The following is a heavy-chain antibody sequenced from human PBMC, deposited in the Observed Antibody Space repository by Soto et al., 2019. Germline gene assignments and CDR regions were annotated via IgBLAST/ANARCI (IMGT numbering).Heavy chain of an antibody. J-gene: IGHJ4*02. V-gene: IGHV1-18*01. CDR1: GYNFTDFS. CDR2: VSPYYGNT. Sequence: QIQLVQSGPEVTKPGASVKVSCKNSGYNFTDFSITWVRQAPGQGLEWMGWVSPYYGNTKYTEKFQDRVTMTADTSTNTVYLELRTLTSDDPAIYYCARKVLLCDFWGQGTLVTVSS. CDR3: ARKVLLCDF. D-gene: IGHD3-10*01.